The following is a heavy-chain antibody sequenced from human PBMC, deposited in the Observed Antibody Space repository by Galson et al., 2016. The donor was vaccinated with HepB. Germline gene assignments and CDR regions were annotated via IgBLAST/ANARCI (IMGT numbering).Heavy chain of an antibody. CDR3: AKRHEYCPAVGSSFDY. D-gene: IGHD2/OR15-2a*01. CDR1: GFTFSNYG. V-gene: IGHV3-30*18. CDR2: DSMDGRRK. Sequence: SLRLSCAASGFTFSNYGMHWVRQAPGKGLEWVAADSMDGRRKFYADSVKGRFTISRDNSNNMLFLQMSSLRADDTAVYYCAKRHEYCPAVGSSFDYWGQGTLVSVSS. J-gene: IGHJ4*02.